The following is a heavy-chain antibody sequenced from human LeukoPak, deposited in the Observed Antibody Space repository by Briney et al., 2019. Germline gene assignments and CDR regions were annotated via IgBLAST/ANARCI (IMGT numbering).Heavy chain of an antibody. J-gene: IGHJ4*02. D-gene: IGHD6-13*01. V-gene: IGHV1-69*05. CDR1: GGTFSSYA. CDR3: ARGIAAAGTPYYFDY. Sequence: SVKVSCKASGGTFSSYAISWVRQAPGQGLEWMGGIIPIFGTANYAQKFQGRVTITTDESTSTAYMELSSLRSEDTAVYYCARGIAAAGTPYYFDYWGQGTLVPVSS. CDR2: IIPIFGTA.